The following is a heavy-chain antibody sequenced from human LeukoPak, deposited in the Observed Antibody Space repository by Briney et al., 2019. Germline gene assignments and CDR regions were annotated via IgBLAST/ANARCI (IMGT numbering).Heavy chain of an antibody. J-gene: IGHJ5*02. CDR1: GYTFTGYY. D-gene: IGHD6-19*01. CDR3: ARMAVAGHSGWFDP. V-gene: IGHV1-2*02. CDR2: INPDSGGT. Sequence: ASVKVSCKASGYTFTGYYIHWVRQAPGQGLEWMGWINPDSGGTNYAQKFQGRVTMTTDTSTSTAYMELRSLRSDDTAVYYCARMAVAGHSGWFDPWGQGTPVTVSS.